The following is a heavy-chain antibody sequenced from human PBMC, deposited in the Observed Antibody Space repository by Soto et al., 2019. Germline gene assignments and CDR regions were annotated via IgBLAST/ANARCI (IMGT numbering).Heavy chain of an antibody. Sequence: GSLRLSCAASGFTFSSYSMNWVRQAPGKGLEWVSYISSSSSTIYYADSVQGRFTISRDNSKNTLYLQMNSLGAEDTAIFYCAKAPVPDYTAYGSCVFELWGRGTLVTVSS. V-gene: IGHV3-48*01. J-gene: IGHJ1*01. CDR3: AKAPVPDYTAYGSCVFEL. CDR2: ISSSSSTI. D-gene: IGHD4-4*01. CDR1: GFTFSSYS.